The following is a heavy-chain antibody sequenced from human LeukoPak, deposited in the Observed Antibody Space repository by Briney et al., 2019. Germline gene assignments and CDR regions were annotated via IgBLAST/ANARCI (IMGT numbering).Heavy chain of an antibody. Sequence: ASVKVSCKASGYTFTSYYMHWVRQAPGQGLEWMGIINPSGGSTSYAQKFQGRVTITRDTSASTAYMELSSLRSEDTAVYYCARETYTCMDVWGQGTTVTVSS. D-gene: IGHD3-16*01. V-gene: IGHV1-46*01. CDR2: INPSGGST. CDR1: GYTFTSYY. CDR3: ARETYTCMDV. J-gene: IGHJ6*02.